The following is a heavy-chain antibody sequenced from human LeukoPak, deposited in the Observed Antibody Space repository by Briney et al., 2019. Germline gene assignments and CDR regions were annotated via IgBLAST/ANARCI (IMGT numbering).Heavy chain of an antibody. V-gene: IGHV3-7*01. D-gene: IGHD7-27*01. Sequence: GGSLSLSCAASGFTFSSYWMTWVRQAPGKGLEWVANIKPDGSEKSYVDSVRGRFTISRDNAKNSLYLQMNSLRAEDTAVYYCARSLTGVTSYWGQGTLVTVSS. CDR2: IKPDGSEK. J-gene: IGHJ4*02. CDR1: GFTFSSYW. CDR3: ARSLTGVTSY.